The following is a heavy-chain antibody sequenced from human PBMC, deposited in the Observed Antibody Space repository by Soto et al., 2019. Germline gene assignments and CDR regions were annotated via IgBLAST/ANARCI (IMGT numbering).Heavy chain of an antibody. D-gene: IGHD2-21*01. Sequence: PSETLSLTCTVSGGSISSYYWSWIRQPPGKGLERIGYIYYSGSTNYNPSLKSRVTISVDTSKNQFSLKLSSVTAADTAVYYCARTVELIYYYYMDVWGKGTTVTVSS. J-gene: IGHJ6*03. V-gene: IGHV4-59*01. CDR1: GGSISSYY. CDR2: IYYSGST. CDR3: ARTVELIYYYYMDV.